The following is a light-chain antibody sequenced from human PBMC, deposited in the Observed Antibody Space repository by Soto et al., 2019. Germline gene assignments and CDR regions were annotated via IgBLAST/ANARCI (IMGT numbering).Light chain of an antibody. CDR3: QQRSTWLYN. CDR1: QDVSIF. Sequence: ILLAQSPATLSLSPGERATLSCKASQDVSIFLAWYQQKPGQAPRHLIHYASNRASGVPARFSGSGSGRDFPLTINSLEHEDFAVYYFQQRSTWLYNFGQWTKLEV. J-gene: IGKJ2*01. V-gene: IGKV3-11*02. CDR2: YAS.